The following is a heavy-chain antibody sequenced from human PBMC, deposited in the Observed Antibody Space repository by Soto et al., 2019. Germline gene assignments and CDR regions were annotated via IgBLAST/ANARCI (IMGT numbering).Heavy chain of an antibody. CDR1: VYIFTSYS. J-gene: IGHJ1*01. V-gene: IGHV1-46*01. CDR3: AREENCSDGICYSEYFQR. Sequence: WXSVKVSCKASVYIFTSYSMHWVRQAPGQGLEWMGVVNPSGGSTNYAQKFQGRITMARDTSTSTVYMDLSSLTSEDTAVYYCAREENCSDGICYSEYFQRWGQGTLVTVSS. CDR2: VNPSGGST. D-gene: IGHD2-15*01.